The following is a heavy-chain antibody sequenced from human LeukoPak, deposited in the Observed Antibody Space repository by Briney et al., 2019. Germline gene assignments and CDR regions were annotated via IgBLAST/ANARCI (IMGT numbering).Heavy chain of an antibody. CDR3: ARRPSAFDI. J-gene: IGHJ3*02. CDR1: GGSFSGYY. CDR2: INHSGST. Sequence: PSDTLSLTCAVYGGSFSGYYWSWIRQPPGKGLEWIREINHSGSTNYNPSLKSRVTISVDTCKNQFSLKLSSVTAADTAVYYCARRPSAFDIWGQGTMVTVS. V-gene: IGHV4-34*01.